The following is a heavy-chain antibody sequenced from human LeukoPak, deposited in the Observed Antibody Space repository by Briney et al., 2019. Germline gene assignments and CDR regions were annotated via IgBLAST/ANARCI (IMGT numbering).Heavy chain of an antibody. D-gene: IGHD6-13*01. J-gene: IGHJ4*02. CDR3: ACTSGYSSSCSPYYFDY. CDR2: ISSSGSTI. Sequence: GGSLRLSCAASGVTFSSYEMNWGRQAPGKGLGLVSYISSSGSTIYYEDSVKGRFIISRDNANNSLHMQMNSLTAEATANYYCACTSGYSSSCSPYYFDYWGQGTLVTVSS. CDR1: GVTFSSYE. V-gene: IGHV3-48*03.